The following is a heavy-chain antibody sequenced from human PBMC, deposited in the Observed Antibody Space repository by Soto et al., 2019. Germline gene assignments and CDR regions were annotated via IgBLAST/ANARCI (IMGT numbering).Heavy chain of an antibody. V-gene: IGHV5-51*01. CDR3: ARRAVAGTLRSNWFDP. J-gene: IGHJ5*02. Sequence: GESLKISCKGSGYSFTSYWIGWVRQMPGKGLEWMGIIYPGDSDTRYSPSFQGQATISADKSISTAYLQWSSLKASDTAMYYCARRAVAGTLRSNWFDPWGQGTLVTVSS. D-gene: IGHD6-19*01. CDR1: GYSFTSYW. CDR2: IYPGDSDT.